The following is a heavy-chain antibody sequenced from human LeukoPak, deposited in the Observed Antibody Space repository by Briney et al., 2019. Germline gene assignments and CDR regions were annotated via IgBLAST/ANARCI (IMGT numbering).Heavy chain of an antibody. V-gene: IGHV4-34*01. CDR2: IYYSGST. D-gene: IGHD3-10*01. Sequence: PSETLSLTCAVYGGSFSGYYWSWIRQPPGKGLEWIGSIYYSGSTYYNPSLKSRVTISVDTSKNQFSLKLSSVTAADTAVYYCARTRYYYNSRSYGAPYYFDYWGQGTLVTVSS. CDR1: GGSFSGYY. J-gene: IGHJ4*02. CDR3: ARTRYYYNSRSYGAPYYFDY.